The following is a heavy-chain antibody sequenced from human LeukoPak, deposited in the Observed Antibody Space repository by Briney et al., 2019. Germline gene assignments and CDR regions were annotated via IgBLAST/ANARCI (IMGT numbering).Heavy chain of an antibody. CDR2: IYYSGST. V-gene: IGHV4-61*01. Sequence: SETLSLTCSVSGYSISSGYFWSWIRQPPGKGLEWIGYIYYSGSTNYNPSLKSRVTISVDTSKNQFSLKLSSVTAADTAVYYCARPRAYSSSWYYFGYWGQGTLVTVSS. J-gene: IGHJ4*02. CDR3: ARPRAYSSSWYYFGY. D-gene: IGHD6-13*01. CDR1: GYSISSGYF.